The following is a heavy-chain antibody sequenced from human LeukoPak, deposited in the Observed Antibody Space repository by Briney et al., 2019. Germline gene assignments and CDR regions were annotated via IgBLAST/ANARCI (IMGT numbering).Heavy chain of an antibody. V-gene: IGHV4-34*01. Sequence: ASETLSLTCAVYGGSFSGYYWSWIRQPPGKGLEWIGEINHSGSTNYNPSLKSRVTISVDTSKNQFSLKLSSVTAADTAVYYCGTTVTTVGALDIWGQGTLVTVSS. CDR3: GTTVTTVGALDI. CDR2: INHSGST. J-gene: IGHJ3*02. CDR1: GGSFSGYY. D-gene: IGHD4-17*01.